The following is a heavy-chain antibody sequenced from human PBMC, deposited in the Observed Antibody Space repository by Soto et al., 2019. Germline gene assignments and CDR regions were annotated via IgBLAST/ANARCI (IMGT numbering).Heavy chain of an antibody. J-gene: IGHJ6*02. V-gene: IGHV1-18*01. CDR3: ASCILMVYSGMDV. CDR2: ISAYNGKA. Sequence: GASVKVSCKASGYTFTSYGISWVRQAPGQGLEWMGWISAYNGKANYAQKLQGRVTITADESTSTAYMELSSLRSEDTAVYYCASCILMVYSGMDVWGQGTTVTVSS. CDR1: GYTFTSYG. D-gene: IGHD2-8*01.